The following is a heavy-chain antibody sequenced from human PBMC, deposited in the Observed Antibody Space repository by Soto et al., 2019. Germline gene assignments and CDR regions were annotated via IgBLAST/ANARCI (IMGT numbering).Heavy chain of an antibody. CDR3: ARAPRMAPFDI. Sequence: GGSLRLSCAASGFIFSPYGIHWVRQAPGKGLEWVALIRDDGSDKYYAESVTGRFTISRDNSKNTVYLQMNSLRAEDTALYFCARAPRMAPFDIWGQGTMVTVSS. CDR2: IRDDGSDK. CDR1: GFIFSPYG. J-gene: IGHJ3*02. V-gene: IGHV3-33*01.